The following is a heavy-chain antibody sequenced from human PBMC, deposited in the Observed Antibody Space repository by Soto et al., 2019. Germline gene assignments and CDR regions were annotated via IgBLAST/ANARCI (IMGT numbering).Heavy chain of an antibody. Sequence: ASVEVSCKASGYTFTSYGISWVRQAPGQGLEWMGWISAYNGNTNYAQKLQGRVTMTTDTSTSTAYMELRSLRSDDTAVYYCARDRQRYCSGGSCYSPNWFDPWGPGTLITVSS. D-gene: IGHD2-15*01. V-gene: IGHV1-18*04. CDR1: GYTFTSYG. CDR2: ISAYNGNT. J-gene: IGHJ5*02. CDR3: ARDRQRYCSGGSCYSPNWFDP.